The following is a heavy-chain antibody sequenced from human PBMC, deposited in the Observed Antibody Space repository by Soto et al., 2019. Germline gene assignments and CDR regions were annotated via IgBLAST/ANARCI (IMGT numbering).Heavy chain of an antibody. CDR3: AKDDYDYVWGSYRPLDV. J-gene: IGHJ6*02. Sequence: PGGSLRLSCAASGFTFSSYGMHWVRQAPGKGLEWVAVISYDGSNKYYADSVKGRFTISRDNSKNTLYLQMNSLRAEDTAVYYCAKDDYDYVWGSYRPLDVWGQGTTVTVSS. V-gene: IGHV3-30*18. D-gene: IGHD3-16*02. CDR1: GFTFSSYG. CDR2: ISYDGSNK.